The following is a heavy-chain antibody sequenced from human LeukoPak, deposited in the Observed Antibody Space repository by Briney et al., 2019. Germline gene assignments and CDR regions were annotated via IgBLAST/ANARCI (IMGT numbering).Heavy chain of an antibody. CDR3: ARGIRHSYGRDAFDI. Sequence: PGGSLRLSCAASGFTFSDYYMSWIRQAPGKGLEGVSYISSSGSTIYYADSVKGRFTISRDNAKNSLYLQMNSLRAEDTAVYYCARGIRHSYGRDAFDIWGQGTMVTVSS. CDR2: ISSSGSTI. J-gene: IGHJ3*02. D-gene: IGHD5-18*01. CDR1: GFTFSDYY. V-gene: IGHV3-11*04.